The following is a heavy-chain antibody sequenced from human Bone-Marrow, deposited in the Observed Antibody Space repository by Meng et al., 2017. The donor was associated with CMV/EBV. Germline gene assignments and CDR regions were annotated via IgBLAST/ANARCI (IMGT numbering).Heavy chain of an antibody. Sequence: ASVKVSCKASGYTFTGYYMHWVRQAPGQGLEWMGWINPNSGGTNYAQKFQGRVTMTRDTSISTVYMELSRLRSDDTAVYYCARDGLPIFGVVIMGENWFDPWGQGTLVTVSS. CDR3: ARDGLPIFGVVIMGENWFDP. D-gene: IGHD3-3*01. V-gene: IGHV1-2*02. CDR2: INPNSGGT. J-gene: IGHJ5*02. CDR1: GYTFTGYY.